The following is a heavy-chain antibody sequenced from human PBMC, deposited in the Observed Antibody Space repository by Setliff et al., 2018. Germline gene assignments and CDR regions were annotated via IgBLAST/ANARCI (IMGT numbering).Heavy chain of an antibody. V-gene: IGHV4-39*07. CDR2: IYYSGST. D-gene: IGHD6-19*01. J-gene: IGHJ6*03. Sequence: SETLSLTCTVSGGSISSSSYYWGWIRQPPGKGLEWIGSIYYSGSTYYNPSLKSRVTISVDTFKNQFSLKLNSVTAADMAVYYCAREQWLDPPGYYYMDVWAKGTTVTVSS. CDR3: AREQWLDPPGYYYMDV. CDR1: GGSISSSSYY.